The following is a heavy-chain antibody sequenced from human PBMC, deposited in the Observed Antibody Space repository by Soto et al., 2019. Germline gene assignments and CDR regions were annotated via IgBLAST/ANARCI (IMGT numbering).Heavy chain of an antibody. Sequence: GASVKVSCKASGYTFTSYAMHWVRQAPGQRLEWMGWINPNSGGTNYAQKFQGWVTMTRDTSISTAYMELSRLRSDDTAVYYCARGATGLLRYFDWSVDYWGQGTLVTVSS. D-gene: IGHD3-9*01. CDR1: GYTFTSYA. V-gene: IGHV1-2*04. J-gene: IGHJ4*02. CDR2: INPNSGGT. CDR3: ARGATGLLRYFDWSVDY.